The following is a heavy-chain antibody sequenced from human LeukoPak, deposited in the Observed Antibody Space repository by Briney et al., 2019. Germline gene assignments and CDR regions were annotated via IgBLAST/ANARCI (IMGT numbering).Heavy chain of an antibody. J-gene: IGHJ4*02. V-gene: IGHV3-23*01. D-gene: IGHD3-10*01. CDR3: AKDRGDVDLQYFDS. CDR1: GFTFNTYA. CDR2: NSGSDVST. Sequence: GRSLRLSCAASGFTFNTYAMNWVGQSPGKGLECVSANSGSDVSTYYADSVRGRFTISRDHSKNTLYLQMNSLRAEDTAVYYCAKDRGDVDLQYFDSWGQGTLVTVSS.